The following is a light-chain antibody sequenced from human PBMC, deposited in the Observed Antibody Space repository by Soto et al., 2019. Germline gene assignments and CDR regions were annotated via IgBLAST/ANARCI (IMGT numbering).Light chain of an antibody. Sequence: EIVMTQSPLSLPVTPGEPASISCRSSQSLLHTNGFNYLDWYLQKPGQSPQLLIYLGSYRACGVPDRFSGRGSGPDFTLKIITVEVADVSVYYCIQSLLTPTTFGQGTTVEIK. J-gene: IGKJ1*01. CDR2: LGS. CDR3: IQSLLTPTT. CDR1: QSLLHTNGFNY. V-gene: IGKV2-28*01.